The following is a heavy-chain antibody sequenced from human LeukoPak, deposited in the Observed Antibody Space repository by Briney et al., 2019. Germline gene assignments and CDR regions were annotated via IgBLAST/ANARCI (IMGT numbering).Heavy chain of an antibody. CDR3: ARDAQYYDILTGYYFEEEDY. D-gene: IGHD3-9*01. CDR1: GFTFSSCW. Sequence: PGGSLRLSCAASGFTFSSCWMSWVRQAPGKGLEWVANIKRDGSEKYYVDSVKGRFTISRDNAKNSLYLQMNSLRAEDTAVYYCARDAQYYDILTGYYFEEEDYWGQGTLVTVSS. CDR2: IKRDGSEK. V-gene: IGHV3-7*01. J-gene: IGHJ4*02.